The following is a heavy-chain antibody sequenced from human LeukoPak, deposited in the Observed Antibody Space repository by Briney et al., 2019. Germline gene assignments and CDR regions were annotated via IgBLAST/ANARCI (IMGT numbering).Heavy chain of an antibody. CDR3: AARSSGYYYEDY. CDR2: ISSSSSYI. CDR1: GFTFSSYS. J-gene: IGHJ4*02. V-gene: IGHV3-21*01. D-gene: IGHD3-22*01. Sequence: GGSLRLSCAASGFTFSSYSMNWVRQAPGKGLEWVSSISSSSSYIYYADSVKGRFTISRDNAKNSLYLQMNSLRAEDTAVYYCAARSSGYYYEDYWGQGTLVTVSS.